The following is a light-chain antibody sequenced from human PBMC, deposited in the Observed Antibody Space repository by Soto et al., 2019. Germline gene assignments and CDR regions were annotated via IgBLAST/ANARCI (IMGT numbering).Light chain of an antibody. CDR3: QQCSWHPFTVT. CDR1: QSVSSN. V-gene: IGKV3-15*01. CDR2: DAS. J-gene: IGKJ4*01. Sequence: EIVMTQSPATLSVSPGERATLSCRASQSVSSNLAWYQQKPGQAPRLLIYDASTRATGIPARFSGSGSGTEYTLNISRLQSEDSAVYYCQQCSWHPFTVTFGGGTKVEIK.